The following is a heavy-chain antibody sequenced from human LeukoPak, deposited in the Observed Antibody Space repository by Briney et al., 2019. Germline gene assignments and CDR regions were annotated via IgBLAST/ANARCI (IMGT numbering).Heavy chain of an antibody. CDR1: GYTFTSYG. J-gene: IGHJ4*02. D-gene: IGHD3-3*01. CDR2: ISAYNGNT. CDR3: ARRNYDSWSVPSDY. V-gene: IGHV1-18*01. Sequence: ASVKVSCKASGYTFTSYGISWVRQAPGQGLEWMGWISAYNGNTNYAQKLQGRVTMTTDTSTSTAYMELRSLRSDDTAVYYCARRNYDSWSVPSDYWGQGTLVNVSS.